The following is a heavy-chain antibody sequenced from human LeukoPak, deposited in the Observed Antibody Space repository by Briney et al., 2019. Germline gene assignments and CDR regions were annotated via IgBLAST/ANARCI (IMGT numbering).Heavy chain of an antibody. CDR1: AFTLSSFW. Sequence: AGSLRLSSATSAFTLSSFWMHWVRQPPGKGLVWVSRINSDGTDTNYADSGKGRFTISRDNYKDTVYLQMNSLTAEDTAVYYCARGAWGTSVHFDKWGQGALVTVSS. CDR3: ARGAWGTSVHFDK. J-gene: IGHJ4*02. V-gene: IGHV3-74*01. CDR2: INSDGTDT. D-gene: IGHD3-16*01.